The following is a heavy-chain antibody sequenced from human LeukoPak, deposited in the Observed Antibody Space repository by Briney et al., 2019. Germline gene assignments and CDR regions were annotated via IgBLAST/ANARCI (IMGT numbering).Heavy chain of an antibody. CDR1: GFNFHVFG. Sequence: GGSLRLSCVASGFNFHVFGMSWVRQTPGKGLEWVSAISQGGGTYYADSVKGRFTISRDNSNKALYLQMNSLRAEDTAVYYCAKSSYYDSSGYYFSYWGQGTLVTVSS. CDR2: ISQGGGT. J-gene: IGHJ4*02. D-gene: IGHD3-22*01. V-gene: IGHV3-23*01. CDR3: AKSSYYDSSGYYFSY.